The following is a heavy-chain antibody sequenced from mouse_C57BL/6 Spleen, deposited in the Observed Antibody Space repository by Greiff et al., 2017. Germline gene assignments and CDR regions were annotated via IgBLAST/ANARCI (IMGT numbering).Heavy chain of an antibody. J-gene: IGHJ1*03. D-gene: IGHD1-1*01. CDR3: TRNYYGSSYDWYFDV. V-gene: IGHV1-15*01. CDR1: GYTFTDYE. CDR2: IDPETGGT. Sequence: LQESGAELVRPGASVTLSCKASGYTFTDYEMHWVKQTPVHGLEWIGAIDPETGGTAYNQKFKGKAILTADKSSSTAYMELRSLTSEDSAVYYCTRNYYGSSYDWYFDVWGTGTTVTVSS.